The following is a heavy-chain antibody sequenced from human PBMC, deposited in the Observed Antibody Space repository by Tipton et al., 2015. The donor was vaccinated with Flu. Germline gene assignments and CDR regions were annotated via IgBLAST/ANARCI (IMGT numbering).Heavy chain of an antibody. D-gene: IGHD2-2*03. V-gene: IGHV3-23*01. CDR3: AKEVGYCITTTCYKPFDY. J-gene: IGHJ4*02. Sequence: GSLRLSCAASGFTFNNYAMNWVRQAPGKGLEWVSAVSGSGGGPNYADSVKGRFTISRDNSKNTLYLQMNSLRAEDTAVYYCAKEVGYCITTTCYKPFDYWGQGTLVTVSS. CDR1: GFTFNNYA. CDR2: VSGSGGGP.